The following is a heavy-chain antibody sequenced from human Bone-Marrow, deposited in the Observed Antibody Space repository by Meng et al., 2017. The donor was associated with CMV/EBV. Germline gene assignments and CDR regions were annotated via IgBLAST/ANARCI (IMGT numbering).Heavy chain of an antibody. J-gene: IGHJ3*02. CDR2: INHSGST. CDR3: AMARYNWNPAAFDI. V-gene: IGHV4-34*08. D-gene: IGHD1-20*01. CDR1: GFSFSAYA. Sequence: ESLKISCAASGFSFSAYAFHWIRQPPGKGLEWIGEINHSGSTNYNPSLKSRVTISVDTSKNQFSLKLSSVTAADTAVYYCAMARYNWNPAAFDIWGQGKMVTVSS.